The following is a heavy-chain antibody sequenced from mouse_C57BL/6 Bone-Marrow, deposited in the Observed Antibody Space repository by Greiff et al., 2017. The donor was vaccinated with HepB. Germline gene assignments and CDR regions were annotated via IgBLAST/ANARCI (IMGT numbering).Heavy chain of an antibody. Sequence: EVQLVESGGGLVQPGGSLSLSCAASGFTFTDYYMSWVRQPPGKALEWLGFIRNKANGYTTEYSASVKGRFTISRDNSPSILYLQLNALRAEDSATYYCARYINYGSHFDYWGQGTTLTVSS. CDR2: IRNKANGYTT. V-gene: IGHV7-3*01. J-gene: IGHJ2*01. CDR3: ARYINYGSHFDY. CDR1: GFTFTDYY. D-gene: IGHD1-2*01.